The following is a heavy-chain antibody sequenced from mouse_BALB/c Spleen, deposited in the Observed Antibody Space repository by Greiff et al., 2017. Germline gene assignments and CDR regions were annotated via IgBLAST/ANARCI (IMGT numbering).Heavy chain of an antibody. Sequence: EVQLVESGPGLVKPSQSLSLTCTVTGYSITSDYAWNWIRQFPGNKLEWMGYISYSGSTSYNPSLKSRISITRDTSKNQFFLQLNSVTTEDTATYYCARRDYYGNYTFAYWGQGTLVTVSA. CDR2: ISYSGST. J-gene: IGHJ3*01. D-gene: IGHD2-1*01. CDR3: ARRDYYGNYTFAY. CDR1: GYSITSDYA. V-gene: IGHV3-2*02.